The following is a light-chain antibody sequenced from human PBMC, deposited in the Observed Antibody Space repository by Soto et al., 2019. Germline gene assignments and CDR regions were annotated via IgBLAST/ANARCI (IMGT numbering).Light chain of an antibody. J-gene: IGKJ1*01. Sequence: DIVMTQSPATLSVDPGERATLSCRASQSITSSLAWYQQKPGQAPRLLIYGASTRATGIPLRFSGSGSGTEFTLTISSLQPEDFAVYYCQQYNNWPPWTFGQGTKGDIK. CDR1: QSITSS. V-gene: IGKV3-15*01. CDR3: QQYNNWPPWT. CDR2: GAS.